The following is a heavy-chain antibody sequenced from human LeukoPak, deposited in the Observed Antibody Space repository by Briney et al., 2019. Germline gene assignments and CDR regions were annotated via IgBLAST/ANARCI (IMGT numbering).Heavy chain of an antibody. J-gene: IGHJ3*02. CDR2: ISYDGSNK. V-gene: IGHV3-30*18. CDR1: GFTFSSYG. CDR3: ANGLGYCSSTSCRGGAFDI. Sequence: PGRSLRLSCAASGFTFSSYGMHWVRQAPGKGLEWVAVISYDGSNKNYADSVKGRFTISRDNSKNTLYLQMNSLRAEDTAVYYCANGLGYCSSTSCRGGAFDIWGQGTMVTVSS. D-gene: IGHD2-2*03.